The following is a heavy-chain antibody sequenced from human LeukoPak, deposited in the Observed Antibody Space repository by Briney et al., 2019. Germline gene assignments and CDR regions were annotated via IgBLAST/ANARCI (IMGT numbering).Heavy chain of an antibody. CDR3: ARDTYYYDSSGYYYFNDY. CDR2: IKQDGSEK. CDR1: GFTFSSYW. D-gene: IGHD3-22*01. J-gene: IGHJ4*02. V-gene: IGHV3-7*01. Sequence: GGSLRLSCAASGFTFSSYWMSWVRQAPGKGLEWVANIKQDGSEKYYVDSVKGRFTISRDNAKNSLYLQMNSLRAEDTAVYYCARDTYYYDSSGYYYFNDYWGQGTLVTVSS.